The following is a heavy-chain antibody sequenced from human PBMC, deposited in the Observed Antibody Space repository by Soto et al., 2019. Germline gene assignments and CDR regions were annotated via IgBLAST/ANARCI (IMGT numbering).Heavy chain of an antibody. CDR3: AKDMGTESYFDY. D-gene: IGHD5-18*01. J-gene: IGHJ4*02. V-gene: IGHV3-30*18. CDR1: GFTFSLYG. CDR2: ITYDGGNK. Sequence: WGSLRLSCAASGFTFSLYGLHWVRQAPGKGLEWVSLITYDGGNKYYGDSVEGRFTISRDNSRNTVDLHMDSLRAEDTAVYYCAKDMGTESYFDYWGQGTLVTVSS.